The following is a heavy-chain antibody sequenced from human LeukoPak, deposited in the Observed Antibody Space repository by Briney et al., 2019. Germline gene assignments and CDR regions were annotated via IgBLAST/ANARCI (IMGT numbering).Heavy chain of an antibody. CDR2: MNPNSGNT. Sequence: GASVKVSCKASGYTFTSYDINWVRQATGQGLEWMGWMNPNSGNTGYAQKFQGRVTMTRNTSISTAYMELSSLRSEDTAVYYCARGRRAVVGSNYYYGMDVWGQGTTVTVSS. D-gene: IGHD6-19*01. CDR1: GYTFTSYD. CDR3: ARGRRAVVGSNYYYGMDV. J-gene: IGHJ6*02. V-gene: IGHV1-8*01.